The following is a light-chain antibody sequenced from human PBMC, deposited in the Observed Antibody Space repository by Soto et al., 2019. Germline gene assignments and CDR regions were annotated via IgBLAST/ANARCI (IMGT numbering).Light chain of an antibody. CDR2: AAS. J-gene: IGKJ1*01. CDR1: QSISIY. CDR3: QQSFGAPPWT. V-gene: IGKV1-39*01. Sequence: DIQMTQSPSSLSASVGDRVTITCRASQSISIYLNWYQQKPGKAPQVLISAASSLQSGVPPRFSGSGSGTDFTLTISSLQVEDFATYYCQQSFGAPPWTFGQGTKVEIK.